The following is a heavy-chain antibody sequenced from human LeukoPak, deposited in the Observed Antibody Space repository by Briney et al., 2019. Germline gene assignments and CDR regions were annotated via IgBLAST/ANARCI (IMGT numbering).Heavy chain of an antibody. V-gene: IGHV3-11*04. Sequence: GGSLRLSCAASGFTFSDYYMSWTPQAPGRGLEWVSYIISSGSPIYYADSVKGRITISRDNAKNSLYLQINSLRAEDTAVYYCAREGLYYDILTGYPQLGNYYYYYGMDVWGQGTTVTVSS. CDR1: GFTFSDYY. J-gene: IGHJ6*02. CDR2: IISSGSPI. CDR3: AREGLYYDILTGYPQLGNYYYYYGMDV. D-gene: IGHD3-9*01.